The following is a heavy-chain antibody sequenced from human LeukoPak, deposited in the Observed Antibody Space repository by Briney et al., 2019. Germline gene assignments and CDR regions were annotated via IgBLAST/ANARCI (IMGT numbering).Heavy chain of an antibody. J-gene: IGHJ6*02. V-gene: IGHV3-30*18. CDR2: ISYDGSNK. CDR3: AKEDDYGDYYYGMDV. D-gene: IGHD4-17*01. CDR1: GFTFRSYG. Sequence: SGRSLRLSCAASGFTFRSYGMHWVRQAPGKGLEWVAVISYDGSNKYYADSVKGRFTISRDNSKNTLYLQMNSLRAEDTAVYYCAKEDDYGDYYYGMDVWGQGTTVTVSS.